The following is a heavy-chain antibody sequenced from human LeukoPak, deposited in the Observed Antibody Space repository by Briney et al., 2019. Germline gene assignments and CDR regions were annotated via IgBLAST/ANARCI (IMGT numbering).Heavy chain of an antibody. CDR1: GYTFTSYD. Sequence: ASVKVSCRASGYTFTSYDINWVRQATGQGLEWMGWMNPNSGNTGYAQKFQGRVTMTRNTSISTAYMELSSLRSEDTAVYYCARTREWELLVDAFDIWGQGTMVTVSS. D-gene: IGHD1-26*01. V-gene: IGHV1-8*01. J-gene: IGHJ3*02. CDR3: ARTREWELLVDAFDI. CDR2: MNPNSGNT.